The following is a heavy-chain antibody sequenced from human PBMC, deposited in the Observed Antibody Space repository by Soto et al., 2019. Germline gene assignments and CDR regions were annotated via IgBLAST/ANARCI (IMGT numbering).Heavy chain of an antibody. J-gene: IGHJ4*02. Sequence: PSQTRPLTCALYGGGFTGYSCSSLRQPPGKGLEWIGEIKHSGSTNYNPSLKSRVTISVDTTKSQFSLKLSSVTAADTAVYYCARGFTIFPYPFDYWGQGTLVTVSS. CDR2: IKHSGST. D-gene: IGHD3-3*01. CDR3: ARGFTIFPYPFDY. V-gene: IGHV4-34*01. CDR1: GGGFTGYS.